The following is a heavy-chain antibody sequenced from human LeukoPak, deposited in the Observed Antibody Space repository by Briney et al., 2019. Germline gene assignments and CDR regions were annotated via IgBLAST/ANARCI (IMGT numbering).Heavy chain of an antibody. CDR3: ARDLSDYYGSGSYRPIDAFDI. J-gene: IGHJ3*02. CDR2: INHSGRP. V-gene: IGHV4-34*01. Sequence: SETLSLTCAVYGRSFSVYYWSCIRQPPGKGLEWIGEINHSGRPNYNPSLKSRVTISIDTSKNQFSLKLNPVTAADTAEYYCARDLSDYYGSGSYRPIDAFDIWGQGTMVTVSS. D-gene: IGHD3-10*01. CDR1: GRSFSVYY.